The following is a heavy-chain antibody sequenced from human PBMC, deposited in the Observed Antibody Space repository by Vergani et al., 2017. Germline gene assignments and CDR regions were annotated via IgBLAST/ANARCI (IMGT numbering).Heavy chain of an antibody. D-gene: IGHD4-17*01. CDR3: ARESDTVTTIYYYGMDV. CDR1: GFTFSSYC. J-gene: IGHJ6*02. V-gene: IGHV3-48*01. CDR2: ISSSSSTI. Sequence: EVQLVESGGGLVQPGGSLRLSCAASGFTFSSYCMNWVRQAPGKGLEWVSYISSSSSTIYYADSVKGRFTISRDNAKNSLYLQMNSLRAEDTAVYYCARESDTVTTIYYYGMDVWGQGTTVTVSS.